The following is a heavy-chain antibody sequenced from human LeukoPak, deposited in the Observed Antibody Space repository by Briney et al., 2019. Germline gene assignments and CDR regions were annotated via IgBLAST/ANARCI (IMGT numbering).Heavy chain of an antibody. V-gene: IGHV4-34*01. CDR1: VGSFSVYY. J-gene: IGHJ4*02. Sequence: SETLSLTCAVYVGSFSVYYWSCIRQPPGKGLGCIGEINHSGSTNYNPSFKSRVIISVDSSKNQFSLEQTSVTAADTAVYYCARQNFVVVTAIRIFDYWGQGTLVTVSS. CDR2: INHSGST. D-gene: IGHD2-21*02. CDR3: ARQNFVVVTAIRIFDY.